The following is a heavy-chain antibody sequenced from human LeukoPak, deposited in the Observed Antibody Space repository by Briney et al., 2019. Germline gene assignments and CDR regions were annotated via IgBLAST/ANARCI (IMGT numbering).Heavy chain of an antibody. V-gene: IGHV3-15*01. CDR1: GFTFSNAW. CDR3: TTAFYGSTSMVTGLDY. CDR2: IKSKTDGGTT. Sequence: GGSLRLSCAASGFTFSNAWMSWVRQAPEKGLEWVGRIKSKTDGGTTDYVAPVKGRFTISRAHSKNTLYLQMNSLKTEDTAVYYCTTAFYGSTSMVTGLDYWGQGTLVSVSS. D-gene: IGHD5-18*01. J-gene: IGHJ4*02.